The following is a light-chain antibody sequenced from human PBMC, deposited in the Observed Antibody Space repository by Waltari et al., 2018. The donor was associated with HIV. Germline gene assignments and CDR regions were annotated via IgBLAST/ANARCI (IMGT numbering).Light chain of an antibody. J-gene: IGKJ1*01. Sequence: EIVMTQSPATLSVSPGERATLSCRASQSVSSNLAWSQQKPGQAPRLPIYGESNRDTGSPARCSGSGCGTDFTLSISSLQSEDFAVYYCQQYDKWWTFGQGTKVEIK. CDR3: QQYDKWWT. CDR2: GES. V-gene: IGKV3-15*01. CDR1: QSVSSN.